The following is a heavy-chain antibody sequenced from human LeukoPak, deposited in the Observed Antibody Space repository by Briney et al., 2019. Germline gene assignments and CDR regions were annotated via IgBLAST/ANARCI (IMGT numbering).Heavy chain of an antibody. CDR2: IYYSGST. CDR1: GGSISSYY. V-gene: IGHV4-59*01. D-gene: IGHD3-22*01. CDR3: ARGSYYYDSSGYYYVAFDI. Sequence: SETLSLTCTVSGGSISSYYWSWIRQPPGKGLEWIGYIYYSGSTNYNPSLKGRVTISVDTSKNQFSLKLSSVTAADTTVYYCARGSYYYDSSGYYYVAFDIWGQGTMVTVSS. J-gene: IGHJ3*02.